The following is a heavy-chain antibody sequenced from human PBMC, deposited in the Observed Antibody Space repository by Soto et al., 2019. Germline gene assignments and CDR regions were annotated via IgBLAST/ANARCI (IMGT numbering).Heavy chain of an antibody. J-gene: IGHJ5*02. CDR2: IGPSNNFI. CDR1: GFSFSSYT. CDR3: ARDARWEDNVVVP. V-gene: IGHV3-21*01. Sequence: GGSLRLSCAASGFSFSSYTMQWVRQAPGKGLEWVSSIGPSNNFIYYADSVKGRFTISRDNAKNSLFLQMDTLRAEDTAIYFCARDARWEDNVVVPWGQGTLVTVSS. D-gene: IGHD2-15*01.